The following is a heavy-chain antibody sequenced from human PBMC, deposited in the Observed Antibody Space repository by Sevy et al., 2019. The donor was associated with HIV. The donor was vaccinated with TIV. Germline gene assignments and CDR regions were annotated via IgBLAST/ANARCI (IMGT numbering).Heavy chain of an antibody. CDR1: GGSINNYF. J-gene: IGHJ4*02. CDR2: IYYSGST. Sequence: SETLSLTCTVSGGSINNYFWSWIRQPPGKGLEWIGYIYYSGSTNYNTSLKSRVTISVDTSKNQFSLKLSSVTAADTAVYYCARESIGAVGDFDYWGQGTLVTVSS. CDR3: ARESIGAVGDFDY. V-gene: IGHV4-59*01. D-gene: IGHD6-13*01.